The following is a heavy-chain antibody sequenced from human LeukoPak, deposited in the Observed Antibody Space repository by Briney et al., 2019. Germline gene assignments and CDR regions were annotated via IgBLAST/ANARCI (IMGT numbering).Heavy chain of an antibody. CDR1: GFTFSSYS. Sequence: GGSLRLSCAASGFTFSSYSMNWVRQTPGKGLEWVSYISSSGSTIYHADSVKGRFTISRDNAKNSLYLQMNSLRAEDTAVYYCARVGIQLWPSFDYWGQGTLVTVSS. D-gene: IGHD5-18*01. CDR2: ISSSGSTI. V-gene: IGHV3-48*04. J-gene: IGHJ4*02. CDR3: ARVGIQLWPSFDY.